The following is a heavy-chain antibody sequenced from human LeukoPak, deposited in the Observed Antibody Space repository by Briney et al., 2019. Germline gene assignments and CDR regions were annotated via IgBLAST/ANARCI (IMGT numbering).Heavy chain of an antibody. CDR3: ARTMKGDFWSDYSYYSYYYMDV. CDR2: IFYSGIT. J-gene: IGHJ6*03. V-gene: IGHV4-59*01. CDR1: GGSISSYY. D-gene: IGHD3-3*01. Sequence: PSETLSLTCTVSGGSISSYYWSWIRQPPGKGLEWIGYIFYSGITNYNPSLKSRVTISVGTSKNQFSLKLSSVTAADTAVYYCARTMKGDFWSDYSYYSYYYMDVWGKGTTVTVSS.